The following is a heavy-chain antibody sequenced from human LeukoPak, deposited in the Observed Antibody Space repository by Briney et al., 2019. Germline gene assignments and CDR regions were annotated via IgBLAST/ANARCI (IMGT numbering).Heavy chain of an antibody. CDR3: ARAVRTMVRGVIKPFDY. J-gene: IGHJ4*02. V-gene: IGHV3-7*01. D-gene: IGHD3-10*01. CDR2: IKQDGSEK. CDR1: GFTFSSYW. Sequence: GGSLRLSCAASGFTFSSYWMSWVRQAPGKGLEWVANIKQDGSEKYYVDSVKGRFTISRDNAKNSLYLQMNSLRAEDTAVYYCARAVRTMVRGVIKPFDYWGQGTLVTVSS.